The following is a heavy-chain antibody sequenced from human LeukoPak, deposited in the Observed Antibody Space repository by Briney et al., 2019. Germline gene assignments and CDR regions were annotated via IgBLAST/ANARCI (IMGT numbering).Heavy chain of an antibody. CDR2: IKHDGSQK. CDR1: GFTFSNYW. J-gene: IGHJ4*02. D-gene: IGHD3-22*01. V-gene: IGHV3-7*05. Sequence: GGSLRLSCATSGFTFSNYWMSWVPQAPGKGLEWVANIKHDGSQKYYLDSVKGRFTISRDNAKNSLNLQMNSLRAADTAVYYCARDSYYSSDNWGQGTLVTVSS. CDR3: ARDSYYSSDN.